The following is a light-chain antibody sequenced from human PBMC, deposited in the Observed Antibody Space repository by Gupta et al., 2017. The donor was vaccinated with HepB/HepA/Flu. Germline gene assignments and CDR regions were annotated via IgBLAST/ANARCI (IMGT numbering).Light chain of an antibody. J-gene: IGLJ2*01. CDR3: QTYDSRLSGSPV. V-gene: IGLV1-40*01. Sequence: QSVLAQLPSVFAAQGLRITLSCVGSSPTIGAGFPVHWYQQLPGTVPKLLISDNNNRPSGVPDRFAASKSGTSASLAITGLQAEDEAHYYCQTYDSRLSGSPVFGGGTKLTVL. CDR2: DNN. CDR1: SPTIGAGFP.